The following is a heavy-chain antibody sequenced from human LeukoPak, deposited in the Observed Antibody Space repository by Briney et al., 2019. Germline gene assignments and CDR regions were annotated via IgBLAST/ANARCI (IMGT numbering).Heavy chain of an antibody. CDR3: ARGEYDYPLDAFDI. V-gene: IGHV3-7*01. D-gene: IGHD5-12*01. CDR2: IKQDGSEK. CDR1: GFTFSSYW. Sequence: GGSLRLSCAASGFTFSSYWMSWVRQAPGKGLEWVANIKQDGSEKYYVDSVKGRFTISRDNAKNSLYLQMNSLRAEDTAVYYCARGEYDYPLDAFDIWGQGTMVTVSS. J-gene: IGHJ3*02.